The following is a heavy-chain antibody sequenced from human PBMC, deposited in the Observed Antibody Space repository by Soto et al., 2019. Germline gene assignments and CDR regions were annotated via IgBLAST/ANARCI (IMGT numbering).Heavy chain of an antibody. V-gene: IGHV4-39*01. J-gene: IGHJ4*02. D-gene: IGHD2-8*01. CDR2: TYYSGTT. CDR3: ATHWRRRSRGMVFDY. Sequence: QLHLQESGPGLVKPSETLSLTCNVSGGSISARSYFWGWIRQSPGKQLEWIGSTYYSGTTSYNPTLQSRVTISVAKPKKQMSLTLTSATAAATALYYRATHWRRRSRGMVFDYWGQGTLVPVSS. CDR1: GGSISARSYF.